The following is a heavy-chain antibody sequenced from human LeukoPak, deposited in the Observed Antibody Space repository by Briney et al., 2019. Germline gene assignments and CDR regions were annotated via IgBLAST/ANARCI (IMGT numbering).Heavy chain of an antibody. V-gene: IGHV3-7*01. CDR2: IKQDGSEK. CDR1: GFTFSSYW. D-gene: IGHD6-13*01. J-gene: IGHJ4*02. CDR3: ARMYTSSHFDF. Sequence: PGGSLRLSCAASGFTFSSYWMSWVRQAPGKGLEWVANIKQDGSEKYYVDSVKGRFTISRDFSKNTLYLQMNSLRAEDTAVYYCARMYTSSHFDFWGQGTLVTVSS.